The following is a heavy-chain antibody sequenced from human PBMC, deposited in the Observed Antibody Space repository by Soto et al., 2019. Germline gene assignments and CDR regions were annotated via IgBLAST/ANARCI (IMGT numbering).Heavy chain of an antibody. CDR2: ISSNGGTT. CDR1: GFIFSSDD. Sequence: EVRLAESGGGMVQPGGSLRLSCVASGFIFSSDDMHWVRQAPGKGLEYVSSISSNGGTTYYGNSVKGRFTISRDNSKNTLYLQMGSLRAEDMAVYYCVRRVSGNYDYWGQGILVTVSS. CDR3: VRRVSGNYDY. V-gene: IGHV3-64*01. J-gene: IGHJ4*02. D-gene: IGHD1-7*01.